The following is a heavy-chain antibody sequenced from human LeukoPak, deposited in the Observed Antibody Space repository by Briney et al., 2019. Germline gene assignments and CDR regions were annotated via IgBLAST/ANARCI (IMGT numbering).Heavy chain of an antibody. J-gene: IGHJ6*02. Sequence: SETLSLTCTVSGGSISSYYWSWIRQPAGKGLEWIGRIYTSGSTNYNPSLKSAVTMPVDTSKNQFSLKRSSLTPADTAFYYCARGVYGPMDVWGQGTMVTVSS. V-gene: IGHV4-4*07. CDR3: ARGVYGPMDV. D-gene: IGHD6-6*01. CDR2: IYTSGST. CDR1: GGSISSYY.